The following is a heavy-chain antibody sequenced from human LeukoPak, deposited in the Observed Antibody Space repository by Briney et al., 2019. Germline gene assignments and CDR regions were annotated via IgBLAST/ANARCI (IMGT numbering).Heavy chain of an antibody. CDR1: GFTFSSYG. J-gene: IGHJ6*03. CDR2: IRYDGSNK. D-gene: IGHD2-2*01. CDR3: ARDTSAFLTGYYYMDV. Sequence: PGGSLRLSCAASGFTFSSYGMHWVRQAPGKGLEWVAFIRYDGSNKYYADSVKGRFTISRDNSKNTLYLQMNSLRAEDTAVYYCARDTSAFLTGYYYMDVWGKGTTVTVSS. V-gene: IGHV3-30*02.